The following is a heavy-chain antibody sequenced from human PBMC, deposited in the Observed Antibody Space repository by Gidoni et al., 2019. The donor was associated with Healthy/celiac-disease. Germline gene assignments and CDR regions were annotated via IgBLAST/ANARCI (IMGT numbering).Heavy chain of an antibody. D-gene: IGHD3-22*01. CDR1: GGSISSSSYY. CDR3: ARELLDSSGYYHI. CDR2: IYYRGST. Sequence: QLQLQESGPGLVKPSETLSLTCTVSGGSISSSSYYWGWIRQPPGKGLEWIGSIYYRGSTYYNPSLKSRVTISVDTSKNQFSLKLSSVTAADTAVYYCARELLDSSGYYHIWGQGTMVTVSS. V-gene: IGHV4-39*01. J-gene: IGHJ3*02.